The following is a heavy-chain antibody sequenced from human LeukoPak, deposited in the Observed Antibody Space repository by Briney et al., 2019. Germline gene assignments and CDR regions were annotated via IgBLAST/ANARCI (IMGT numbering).Heavy chain of an antibody. CDR1: GFTFSSYA. Sequence: GGSLRLSCAASGFTFSSYAMSWVRQAPGKGLEWVSAISGSGGSTYYADSVKDRFTISRDNSKNTLYLQMNSLRAEDTAVYYCAKDPSPYSSSWNHFDYWGQGTLVTVSS. J-gene: IGHJ4*02. CDR3: AKDPSPYSSSWNHFDY. CDR2: ISGSGGST. D-gene: IGHD6-13*01. V-gene: IGHV3-23*01.